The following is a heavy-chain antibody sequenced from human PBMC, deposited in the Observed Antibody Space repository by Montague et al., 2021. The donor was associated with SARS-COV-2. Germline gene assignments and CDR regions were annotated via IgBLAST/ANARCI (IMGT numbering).Heavy chain of an antibody. CDR1: GFRFSDYA. Sequence: SLRLSCAASGFRFSDYAMFWVRQAPGKGLEWVAVIWYDGSDQYYXXSLRGRFTISRDNSKNTLYLQMNSLRAEDTALYYCARELRATDTDYWGQGSLVTVSS. CDR2: IWYDGSDQ. V-gene: IGHV3-33*01. CDR3: ARELRATDTDY. J-gene: IGHJ4*02. D-gene: IGHD3-16*01.